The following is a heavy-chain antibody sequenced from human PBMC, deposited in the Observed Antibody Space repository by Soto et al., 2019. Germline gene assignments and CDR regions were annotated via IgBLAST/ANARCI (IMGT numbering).Heavy chain of an antibody. J-gene: IGHJ4*02. Sequence: PSQTLSLTCAISGDSVSSNSAAWNWIRQSPSRGLEWLGRTYYRSKWYNDYAVSVKSRITINPDTSKNQFSLQLNSVTPEDTAVYYCAREGDPVRDDSSGYQYFDYWGQGTLVTVSS. CDR3: AREGDPVRDDSSGYQYFDY. CDR1: GDSVSSNSAA. D-gene: IGHD3-22*01. V-gene: IGHV6-1*01. CDR2: TYYRSKWYN.